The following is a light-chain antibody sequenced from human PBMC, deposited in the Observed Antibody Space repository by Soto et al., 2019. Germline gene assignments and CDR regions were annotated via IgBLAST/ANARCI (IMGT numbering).Light chain of an antibody. CDR3: QQYVTSPWA. J-gene: IGKJ1*01. CDR2: GAS. V-gene: IGKV3-20*01. Sequence: EIVLTQSPGTLSLSPGEGATLSCRASQSVSSSYLAWYQQKPGQAPRLLIYGASSRATGIPDRFSGSGSGTDFTLTISRLEPEDFAVYYCQQYVTSPWAFGQGTKVAIE. CDR1: QSVSSSY.